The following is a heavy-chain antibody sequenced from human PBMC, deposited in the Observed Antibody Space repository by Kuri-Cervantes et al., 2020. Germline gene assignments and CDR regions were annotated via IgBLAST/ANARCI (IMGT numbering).Heavy chain of an antibody. CDR3: AKPRYPKTLARDDAFDI. V-gene: IGHV1-2*02. D-gene: IGHD1-1*01. CDR1: GYTFPGYY. Sequence: ASVNVSCKASGYTFPGYYLHWVRQAPGQGLECLGWINPKSTVTNYEQKFQGRFTMTRDTSISTAYMELSRLRSDDTAVYSCAKPRYPKTLARDDAFDIWGQGTMVTVSS. CDR2: INPKSTVT. J-gene: IGHJ3*02.